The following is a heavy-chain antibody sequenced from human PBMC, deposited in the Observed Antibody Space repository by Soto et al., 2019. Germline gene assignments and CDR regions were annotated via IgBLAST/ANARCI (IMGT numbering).Heavy chain of an antibody. CDR2: IYHTGNT. Sequence: SETLSLTCTVSGGSISDDSYWSWIRQTPGKGLEWIGYIYHTGNTYYNPSLRSRVSISVDKSKSQFSLKLISVTAADTAVYFCARDEYQLLPSVSWFDSWGQGTLVTVSS. CDR1: GGSISDDSY. J-gene: IGHJ5*01. V-gene: IGHV4-30-4*01. CDR3: ARDEYQLLPSVSWFDS. D-gene: IGHD2-2*01.